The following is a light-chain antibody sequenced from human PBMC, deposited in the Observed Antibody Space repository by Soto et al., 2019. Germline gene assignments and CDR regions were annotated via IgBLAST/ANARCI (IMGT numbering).Light chain of an antibody. CDR1: SSDVGGYKY. Sequence: QSALTQPPSASVSPGQSVTISCTGTSSDVGGYKYVSWYQQHPGKAPKLMIYEVSKRPSGVPDRFSGSKSGNTASLTVSGLQAEDEADYYCSSYAGSNNFVFGTGTKLTVL. CDR3: SSYAGSNNFV. CDR2: EVS. J-gene: IGLJ1*01. V-gene: IGLV2-8*01.